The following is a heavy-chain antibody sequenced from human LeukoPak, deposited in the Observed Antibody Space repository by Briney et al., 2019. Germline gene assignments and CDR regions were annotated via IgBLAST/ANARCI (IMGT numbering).Heavy chain of an antibody. D-gene: IGHD1-1*01. Sequence: PSASVKVSCKATGGTFSSYAISWVRQAPGQGLEWMGGIIPIFGTANYAQKFQGRVTITADESTSTAYMELSSLRPEDTAVYYCARDQKKNDYYYYGMDVWGQGTTVIVSS. CDR1: GGTFSSYA. CDR3: ARDQKKNDYYYYGMDV. J-gene: IGHJ6*02. CDR2: IIPIFGTA. V-gene: IGHV1-69*13.